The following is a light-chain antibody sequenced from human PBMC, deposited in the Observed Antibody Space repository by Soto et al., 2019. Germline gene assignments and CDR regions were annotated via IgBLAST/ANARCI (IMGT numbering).Light chain of an antibody. Sequence: QSVLTQPPSASGTPGQRVIISCSGSSSNLGSNSGNWYQQLPGTAPKLLIYNTYQRPLGVPDRFSGSKSGTSASLAISGLQSEDEGDYFCAAWDDSLNGPVFGGGTKLT. V-gene: IGLV1-44*01. CDR2: NTY. J-gene: IGLJ3*02. CDR3: AAWDDSLNGPV. CDR1: SSNLGSNS.